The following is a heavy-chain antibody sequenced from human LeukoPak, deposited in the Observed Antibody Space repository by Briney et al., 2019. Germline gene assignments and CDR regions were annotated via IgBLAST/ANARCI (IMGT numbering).Heavy chain of an antibody. V-gene: IGHV3-48*04. CDR1: GFTFSAYN. J-gene: IGHJ4*02. D-gene: IGHD3-22*01. CDR2: IRGSGGTS. Sequence: PGGSLRLSCAASGFTFSAYNMNWGRQARGKGLEWLSFIRGSGGTSYYAASVKGRFTISRDNAKTSLYLQMTSLRAEDTAVYYCVRDSFDSTGQYYFDYWGLGTLVTVSS. CDR3: VRDSFDSTGQYYFDY.